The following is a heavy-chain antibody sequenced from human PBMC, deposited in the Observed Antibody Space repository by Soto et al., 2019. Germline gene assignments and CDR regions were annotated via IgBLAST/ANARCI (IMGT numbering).Heavy chain of an antibody. CDR3: ASLYCGGDCYPSPEYGMDV. D-gene: IGHD2-21*02. CDR2: IYYSGST. J-gene: IGHJ6*02. V-gene: IGHV4-59*01. CDR1: GGSISSYY. Sequence: SETLSLTCTVSGGSISSYYWSWIRQPPGKGLEWIGYIYYSGSTNYNPSLKSRVTISVDTSKNQFSLKLSSVTAADTAVYYCASLYCGGDCYPSPEYGMDVWGQGTTVTVSS.